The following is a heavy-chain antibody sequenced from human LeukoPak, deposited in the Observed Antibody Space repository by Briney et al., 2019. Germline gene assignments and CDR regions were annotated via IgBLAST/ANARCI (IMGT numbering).Heavy chain of an antibody. CDR2: ISYDGSNK. J-gene: IGHJ5*02. CDR1: GFTFSSYG. CDR3: AKDSLVVPAARSWFDP. Sequence: GGSLRLSCAASGFTFSSYGMHWVRQAPGKGLEWVAVISYDGSNKYYADSVKGRFTISRDNSKNTLYLQMNSPRAEDTAVYYCAKDSLVVPAARSWFDPWGQGTLVTVSS. D-gene: IGHD2-2*01. V-gene: IGHV3-30*18.